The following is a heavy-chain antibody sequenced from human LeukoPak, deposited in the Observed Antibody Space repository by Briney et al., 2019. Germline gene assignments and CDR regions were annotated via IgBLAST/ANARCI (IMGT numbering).Heavy chain of an antibody. D-gene: IGHD3-10*01. V-gene: IGHV3-7*01. CDR2: IREDGREK. J-gene: IGHJ4*02. CDR1: GFTFNNYW. CDR3: ARDRVGGALEY. Sequence: GGSLRLSCAASGFTFNNYWMSWVRQAPGKGLEWLATIREDGREKKYVDSERGRFTISRDNAKESLYLQMNSLRAEDTAVYYCARDRVGGALEYWGQGALVTVSS.